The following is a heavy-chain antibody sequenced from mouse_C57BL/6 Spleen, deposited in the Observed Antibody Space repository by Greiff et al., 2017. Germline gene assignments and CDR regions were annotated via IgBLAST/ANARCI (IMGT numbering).Heavy chain of an antibody. CDR1: GFNITNTY. V-gene: IGHV14-3*01. J-gene: IGHJ2*01. Sequence: VQLQQSVAELVRPGASVKLSCTASGFNITNTYMHWVKQRPEQGLEWIGRIDPANGSTKYAPKFQGKATITADTASNTAYLQLSSLTSEDTDIYYCARDLVTTVVATKDYWGQGTTLTVSS. CDR3: ARDLVTTVVATKDY. D-gene: IGHD1-1*01. CDR2: IDPANGST.